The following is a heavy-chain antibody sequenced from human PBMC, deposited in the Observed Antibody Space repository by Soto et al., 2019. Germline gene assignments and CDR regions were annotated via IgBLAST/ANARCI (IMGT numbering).Heavy chain of an antibody. CDR2: INSDGGDT. Sequence: EVQLVESGGGLVQPGGSPRLSCAASGFTFSWPWMHWVRQAPGKGLMWVARINSDGGDTSYADSVKGRFTISRDNAKNTLYLQMNSLRAEDTAVYYCARGMTTVISRPLDYWGQGTLVTVSS. CDR3: ARGMTTVISRPLDY. D-gene: IGHD4-17*01. CDR1: GFTFSWPW. V-gene: IGHV3-74*01. J-gene: IGHJ4*02.